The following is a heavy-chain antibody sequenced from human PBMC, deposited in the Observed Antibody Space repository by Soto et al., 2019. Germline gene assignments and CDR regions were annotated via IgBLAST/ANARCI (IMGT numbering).Heavy chain of an antibody. D-gene: IGHD3-22*01. CDR1: GFTFSSYS. Sequence: GGSLRLSCAASGFTFSSYSMNWVRQAPGKGLEWVSYISSSSSTIYYADSVKGRFTISRDNAKNSLYLQMNSLRDEDTAVYYCARGLVSSGLSRNYYYYGMDVWGQGTTVTVSS. V-gene: IGHV3-48*02. CDR3: ARGLVSSGLSRNYYYYGMDV. J-gene: IGHJ6*02. CDR2: ISSSSSTI.